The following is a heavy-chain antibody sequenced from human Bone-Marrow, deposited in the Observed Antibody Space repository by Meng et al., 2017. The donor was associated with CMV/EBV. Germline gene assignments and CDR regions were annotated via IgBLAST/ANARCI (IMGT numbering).Heavy chain of an antibody. CDR2: INSDGSST. D-gene: IGHD1-26*01. CDR3: AKDRQWELGVMDV. J-gene: IGHJ6*02. CDR1: GFTFSSYW. Sequence: GESLKISCAASGFTFSSYWMHWVRQAPGKGLVWVSRINSDGSSTSYADSVKGRFTISRDNAKNTLYLQMDSLRAEDTAVYYCAKDRQWELGVMDVWGQGTTVTVSS. V-gene: IGHV3-74*01.